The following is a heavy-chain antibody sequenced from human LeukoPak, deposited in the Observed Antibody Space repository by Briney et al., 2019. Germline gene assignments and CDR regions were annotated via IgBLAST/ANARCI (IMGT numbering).Heavy chain of an antibody. D-gene: IGHD3-22*01. J-gene: IGHJ4*02. V-gene: IGHV1-69*05. CDR1: GGTFSSSA. CDR2: IIPIFGTA. Sequence: SVKVSCKASGGTFSSSAISWVRQAPGQGLEWMGGIIPIFGTANYAQKFQGRVTITTDESTSTAYMELSSLRSEDTAVYYCARDNDYYDSSGYYDYWGQGTLVTVSS. CDR3: ARDNDYYDSSGYYDY.